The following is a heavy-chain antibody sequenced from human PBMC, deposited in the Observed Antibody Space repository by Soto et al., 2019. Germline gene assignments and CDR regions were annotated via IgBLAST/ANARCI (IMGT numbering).Heavy chain of an antibody. Sequence: ASVKVSCKASGYTFTSYDMNWVRQATGQGLEWMGWMNPNSGNTGYAQKFQGRVTMTRNTSISTAYMELSSLRSEDTAVYYCARGPAWDYYYYMDVWGKGTTVTVSS. CDR3: ARGPAWDYYYYMDV. J-gene: IGHJ6*03. V-gene: IGHV1-8*01. CDR1: GYTFTSYD. CDR2: MNPNSGNT. D-gene: IGHD7-27*01.